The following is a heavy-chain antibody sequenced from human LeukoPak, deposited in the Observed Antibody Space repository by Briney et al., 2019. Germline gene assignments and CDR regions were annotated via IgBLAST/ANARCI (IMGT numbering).Heavy chain of an antibody. D-gene: IGHD1-26*01. CDR3: ARGTEYSGSLNWFDP. V-gene: IGHV1-46*01. CDR2: INPTGGST. Sequence: GASVKVSCKASGYTFTNYYMHWVRQAPGEGLEWMGIINPTGGSTSYAQKFQGRVTITRNTSISTAYMELSSLRSEDTAVYYCARGTEYSGSLNWFDPWGQGTLVTVSS. J-gene: IGHJ5*02. CDR1: GYTFTNYY.